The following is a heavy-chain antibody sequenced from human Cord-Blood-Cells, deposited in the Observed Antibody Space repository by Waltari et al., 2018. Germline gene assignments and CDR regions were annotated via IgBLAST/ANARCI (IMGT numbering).Heavy chain of an antibody. J-gene: IGHJ4*02. V-gene: IGHV3-66*01. CDR3: ARDRGIYYFDY. Sequence: EVQLVESGGGLVQPGGSLRLSCAASGFTVSSNYMSWVGQAPGSGLGWVAVIYGGGSTYYADSVKGRFTISRDNSKNTLYLQMNSLRAEDTAVYYCARDRGIYYFDYWGQGTLVTVSS. CDR1: GFTVSSNY. CDR2: IYGGGST.